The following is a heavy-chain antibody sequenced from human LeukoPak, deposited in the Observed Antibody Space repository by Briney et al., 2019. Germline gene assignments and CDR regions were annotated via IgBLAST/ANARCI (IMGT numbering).Heavy chain of an antibody. CDR2: ISGIGGST. J-gene: IGHJ4*02. CDR3: AKVGDYYYGSGLFDY. Sequence: GGSLRLSCAASGSTFSSYAMSWVRQAPGKGLEWVSAISGIGGSTYYADSVKGRFTISRDNSKNTLYLQMNSLRAEDTAVYYCAKVGDYYYGSGLFDYWGQGTLVTVSS. V-gene: IGHV3-23*01. D-gene: IGHD3-10*01. CDR1: GSTFSSYA.